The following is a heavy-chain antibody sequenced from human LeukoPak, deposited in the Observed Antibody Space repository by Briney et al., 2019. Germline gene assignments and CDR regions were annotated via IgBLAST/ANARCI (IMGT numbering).Heavy chain of an antibody. CDR3: ARDTGERYCSGGSCYAPNFDY. Sequence: ASVNVSCKASGYTFTGYYMHWVRQAPGQGLGWMGWINPNSGGTNYAQKLQGRVTMTRDTSISTAYMELSRLRSDDTAVYYCARDTGERYCSGGSCYAPNFDYWGQGTLVTVSS. D-gene: IGHD2-15*01. J-gene: IGHJ4*02. CDR1: GYTFTGYY. CDR2: INPNSGGT. V-gene: IGHV1-2*02.